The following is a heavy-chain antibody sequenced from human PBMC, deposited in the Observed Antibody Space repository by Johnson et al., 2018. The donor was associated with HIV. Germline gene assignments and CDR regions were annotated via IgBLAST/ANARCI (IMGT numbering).Heavy chain of an antibody. J-gene: IGHJ3*02. V-gene: IGHV3-7*01. CDR2: IKKDGSEI. Sequence: VQLVESGGGLVQPGGSLRLSCAASGFTFSSYWMSWVRQAPGQGLEWVANIKKDGSEIYYVDSVKGRFTISRDNAKNSLYLQMNSLRAEDTAVYYGARDGTPGIAVAGLDAFDIWGQGTMVTVS. CDR3: ARDGTPGIAVAGLDAFDI. D-gene: IGHD6-19*01. CDR1: GFTFSSYW.